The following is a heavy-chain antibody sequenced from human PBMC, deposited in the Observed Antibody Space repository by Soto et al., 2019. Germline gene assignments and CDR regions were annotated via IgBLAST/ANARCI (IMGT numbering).Heavy chain of an antibody. CDR3: ARGYCSGGGCYSGWSMAV. V-gene: IGHV3-53*01. CDR1: GFTFSSYA. D-gene: IGHD2-15*01. J-gene: IGHJ6*02. CDR2: IYTGGST. Sequence: GXSLRLSCAASGFTFSSYAMSWFRQAPVNGLEWVSVIYTGGSTYYADSVKGRFTISTDKSKNTLYLQMNSLRAEDTAVYFCARGYCSGGGCYSGWSMAVWGQGTTVTVSS.